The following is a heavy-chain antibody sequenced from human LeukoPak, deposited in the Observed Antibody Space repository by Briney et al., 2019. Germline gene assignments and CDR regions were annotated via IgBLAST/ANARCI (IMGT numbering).Heavy chain of an antibody. V-gene: IGHV3-66*01. Sequence: GGFLRLSCAASGFTVSSNYMSWVRQAPGKGLEWVSVIYSGGSTYYADSVKGRFTISRDNSKNTLYLQMNSLRAEDTAVYYCARDRWNSGSYLGGQGTLVTVSS. CDR3: ARDRWNSGSYL. CDR2: IYSGGST. J-gene: IGHJ4*02. CDR1: GFTVSSNY. D-gene: IGHD1-26*01.